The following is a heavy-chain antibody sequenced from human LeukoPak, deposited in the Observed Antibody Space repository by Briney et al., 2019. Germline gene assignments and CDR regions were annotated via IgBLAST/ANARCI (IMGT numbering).Heavy chain of an antibody. J-gene: IGHJ6*03. D-gene: IGHD2-15*01. V-gene: IGHV4-34*01. Sequence: SETLSLTCAVYGGSFSGYYWSWIRQPPGKGLEWIGEINHGGGTNYNPSLKSRVTISVDTSKNQFSLKLSSVTAADTAVYYCARAQPSYCSGGSCYVYYYYYMDVWGKGTTVTVSS. CDR1: GGSFSGYY. CDR3: ARAQPSYCSGGSCYVYYYYYMDV. CDR2: INHGGGT.